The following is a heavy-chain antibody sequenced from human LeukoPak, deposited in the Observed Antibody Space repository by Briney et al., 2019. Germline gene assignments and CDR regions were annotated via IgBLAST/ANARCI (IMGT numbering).Heavy chain of an antibody. CDR1: GYTFTGYY. Sequence: ASVKVSCKASGYTFTGYYMHWVRQAPGQGLEWMGWINPNSGGTNYAQKFQGRVTMTRDTSINTAYMELSRLRSDDTAVYYCARNGDSSSWYWDYFDCWGQGTLVTVSS. J-gene: IGHJ4*02. V-gene: IGHV1-2*02. D-gene: IGHD6-13*01. CDR2: INPNSGGT. CDR3: ARNGDSSSWYWDYFDC.